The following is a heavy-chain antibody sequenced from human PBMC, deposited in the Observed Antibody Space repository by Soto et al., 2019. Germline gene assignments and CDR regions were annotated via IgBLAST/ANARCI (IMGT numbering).Heavy chain of an antibody. CDR1: GFTFSSYA. V-gene: IGHV3-23*01. CDR3: VKDDSSGYYYVDY. D-gene: IGHD3-22*01. CDR2: ISGSSSST. Sequence: PGGSLRLSCAASGFTFSSYATSWVRQAPGKGLEWVSAISGSSSSTYYADSVKGRFTFSRDNSKNTVYLQMNSLRDEDAAVYYCVKDDSSGYYYVDYWGQGTLVTVSS. J-gene: IGHJ4*02.